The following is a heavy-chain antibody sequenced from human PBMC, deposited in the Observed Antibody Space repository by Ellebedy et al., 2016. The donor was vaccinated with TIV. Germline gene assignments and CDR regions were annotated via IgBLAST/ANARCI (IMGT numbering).Heavy chain of an antibody. J-gene: IGHJ4*02. V-gene: IGHV4-59*01. CDR1: GGSFSGYY. Sequence: SETLSLTCAVYGGSFSGYYWSWIRQPLGKGLEWIGYIYYSGSTNYNPSLKSRVTISIDTSKNQFSLRVSSVTAADTAVYYCARYRNYNDYWGQGTLVTVSS. CDR2: IYYSGST. CDR3: ARYRNYNDY. D-gene: IGHD1-26*01.